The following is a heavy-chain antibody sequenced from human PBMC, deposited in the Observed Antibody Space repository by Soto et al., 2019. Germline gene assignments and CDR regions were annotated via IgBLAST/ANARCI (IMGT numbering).Heavy chain of an antibody. Sequence: GGSLRLSCAASGFTFSSYGMHWVRQAPGKGLEWVAVIWYDGSNKYYADSVKGRFTISRDNSKNTLYLQMNSLRAEDTAVYYCARDGFDGSGWWGVGPDYYYYYMDVWGKGTKVTVSS. CDR2: IWYDGSNK. CDR1: GFTFSSYG. D-gene: IGHD6-19*01. V-gene: IGHV3-33*01. J-gene: IGHJ6*03. CDR3: ARDGFDGSGWWGVGPDYYYYYMDV.